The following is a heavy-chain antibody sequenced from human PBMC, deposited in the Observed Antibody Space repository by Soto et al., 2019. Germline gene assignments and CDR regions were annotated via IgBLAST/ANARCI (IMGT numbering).Heavy chain of an antibody. CDR2: ISAYNGNT. V-gene: IGHV1-18*01. CDR3: ARDHRAVAGTGQDNWFDP. Sequence: QVQLVQSGAEVKKPGASVKVSCKASGYTFTSYGISWVRQAPGQGLEWMGWISAYNGNTNYAQKLQGRVTMTTDTSTRPAYMELRSLRSDDTAVYYCARDHRAVAGTGQDNWFDPWGQGTLVTVSS. CDR1: GYTFTSYG. D-gene: IGHD6-19*01. J-gene: IGHJ5*02.